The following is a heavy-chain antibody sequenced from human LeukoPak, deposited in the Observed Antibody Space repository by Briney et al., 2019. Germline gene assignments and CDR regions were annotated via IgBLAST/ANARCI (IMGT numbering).Heavy chain of an antibody. CDR2: ISAYNGNT. D-gene: IGHD3-10*01. J-gene: IGHJ4*02. CDR1: GYTFTSYG. CDR3: ARLDYYGSGSYYNVGNDY. Sequence: ASVKVSCKASGYTFTSYGISWVRQAPGQGLEWMGWISAYNGNTNYAQKLQGRVTRTTDTSTSTAYMELRSLRSDDTAVYYCARLDYYGSGSYYNVGNDYWGQGTLVTVSS. V-gene: IGHV1-18*01.